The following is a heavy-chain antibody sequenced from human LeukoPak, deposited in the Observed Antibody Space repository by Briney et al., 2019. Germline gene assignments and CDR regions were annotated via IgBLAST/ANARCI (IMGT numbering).Heavy chain of an antibody. Sequence: GGSLRLSCAASGFTFSSYAMSWVRQAPGKGLEWVSAISGSGGRTYYADSVKGRFTISRDNPRNTLYLQMNSLRAEDTAVYYCAKDINYDIPFDYWGQGTLLTVSS. D-gene: IGHD3-22*01. CDR2: ISGSGGRT. CDR3: AKDINYDIPFDY. J-gene: IGHJ4*02. V-gene: IGHV3-23*01. CDR1: GFTFSSYA.